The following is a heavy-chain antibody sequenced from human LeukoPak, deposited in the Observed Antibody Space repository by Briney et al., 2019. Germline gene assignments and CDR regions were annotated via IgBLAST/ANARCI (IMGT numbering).Heavy chain of an antibody. V-gene: IGHV3-21*01. Sequence: GGSLRLSCAASGFTFSSYIMNWVRQAPGKGLEWVSSISSSSSYIYYADSVKSRLTISRDNAKTSLYLQMNSLRAEDTAVYYCAREVSWDASSPWGPGTLVTASS. CDR2: ISSSSSYI. J-gene: IGHJ5*02. D-gene: IGHD1-26*01. CDR3: AREVSWDASSP. CDR1: GFTFSSYI.